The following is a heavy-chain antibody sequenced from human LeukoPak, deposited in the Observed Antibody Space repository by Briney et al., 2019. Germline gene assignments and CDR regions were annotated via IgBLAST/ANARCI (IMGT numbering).Heavy chain of an antibody. CDR2: IIPILGIA. J-gene: IGHJ4*02. D-gene: IGHD3-10*01. CDR1: GGTFSSYA. CDR3: ARGLTMVRGVMGDY. V-gene: IGHV1-69*04. Sequence: SVKVSCKASGGTFSSYAISWVRPAPGQGLEWMGRIIPILGIANYAQKFQGRVTITADKSTSTAYMELSSLRSEDTAVYYCARGLTMVRGVMGDYWGQGTLVTVSS.